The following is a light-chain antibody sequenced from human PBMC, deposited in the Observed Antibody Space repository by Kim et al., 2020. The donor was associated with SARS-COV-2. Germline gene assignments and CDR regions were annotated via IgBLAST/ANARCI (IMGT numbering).Light chain of an antibody. CDR3: SAWDRSLSAWV. J-gene: IGLJ3*02. Sequence: RPTATPTCTGNSNNIGYEGAAWLQQHQGHPPKLLSYRNNNRPSGISDRFSASRSGNTAYLTITGLQPEDETDYYCSAWDRSLSAWVFGGGTQLTVL. CDR1: SNNIGYEG. CDR2: RNN. V-gene: IGLV10-54*04.